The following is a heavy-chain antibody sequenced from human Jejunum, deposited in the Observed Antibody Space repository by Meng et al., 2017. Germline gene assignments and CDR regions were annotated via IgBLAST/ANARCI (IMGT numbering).Heavy chain of an antibody. CDR1: GGSISNNDW. Sequence: QGPGPGLVKPSGTLSLTCAFSGGSISNNDWWSWVRQPPVKWLEWIGEISHTGRINYNPSLKSRVTMSLDKSKNQFSLDLTSVTGAVTAVYYCARDLLDPNIAATGWFDPWGQGTLVTVSS. CDR2: ISHTGRI. CDR3: ARDLLDPNIAATGWFDP. J-gene: IGHJ5*02. V-gene: IGHV4-4*02. D-gene: IGHD2/OR15-2a*01.